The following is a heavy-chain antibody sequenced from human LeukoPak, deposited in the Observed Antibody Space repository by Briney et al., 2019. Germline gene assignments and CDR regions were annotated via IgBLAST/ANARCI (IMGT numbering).Heavy chain of an antibody. D-gene: IGHD6-19*01. Sequence: GGSLRLSCAASGFTFSSYAMSWVRQAPGKGLELVSAISGSAYSTYYADSVKGRFTISRDNSKNTLYLQMNSLRAEDTAVYYCAKETVAAPPIDYWGQGTLVTVSS. CDR3: AKETVAAPPIDY. V-gene: IGHV3-23*01. CDR1: GFTFSSYA. CDR2: ISGSAYST. J-gene: IGHJ4*02.